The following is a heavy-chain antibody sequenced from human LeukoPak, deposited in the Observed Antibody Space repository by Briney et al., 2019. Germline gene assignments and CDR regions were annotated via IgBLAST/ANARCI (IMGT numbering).Heavy chain of an antibody. J-gene: IGHJ4*02. CDR1: GFTFSSYG. CDR2: ISGSGGST. CDR3: AKSQDGGRLFHFDY. D-gene: IGHD1-26*01. V-gene: IGHV3-23*01. Sequence: PGRSLRLSCAASGFTFSSYGMHWVRQAPGKGLEWVSVISGSGGSTYSADSVKGRFTISRDNSKNTLYLQMNSLRAEDTAVYFCAKSQDGGRLFHFDYWGQGTLVTVSS.